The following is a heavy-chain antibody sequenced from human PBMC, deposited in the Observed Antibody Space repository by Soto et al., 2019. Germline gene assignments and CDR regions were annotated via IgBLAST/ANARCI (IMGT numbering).Heavy chain of an antibody. J-gene: IGHJ4*02. CDR2: IYYSGST. V-gene: IGHV4-31*03. D-gene: IGHD4-17*01. Sequence: SETLSLTCTVSGGSISSGGYYWSWIRQHPGKGLEWIGYIYYSGSTYYNPSLKSRVTISVDTSKNQFSLKLSSVTAADTAVYYCARGPLRSLDYWGQGTLVTLSS. CDR1: GGSISSGGYY. CDR3: ARGPLRSLDY.